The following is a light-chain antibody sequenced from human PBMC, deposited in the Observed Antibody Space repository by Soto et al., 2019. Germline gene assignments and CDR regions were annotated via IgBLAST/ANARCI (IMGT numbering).Light chain of an antibody. CDR2: DDS. CDR1: NIGSKS. CDR3: QVWDSSSDHPGVV. Sequence: SYELTQPPSVSVAPGQTARITCGGNNIGSKSVHWYQQKQGQAPVLVVYDDSDRPSGIPERFSGSNSGNTATLTISRVEAGDEADYYCQVWDSSSDHPGVVFGGGTKLTVL. V-gene: IGLV3-21*02. J-gene: IGLJ2*01.